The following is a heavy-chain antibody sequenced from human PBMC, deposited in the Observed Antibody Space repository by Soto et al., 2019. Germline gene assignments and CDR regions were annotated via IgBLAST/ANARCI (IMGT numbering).Heavy chain of an antibody. CDR1: GYTFTSYY. V-gene: IGHV1-46*01. Sequence: VASVKVSCKASGYTFTSYYMHWVRQAPGQGLEWMGIINPSGGSTSYAQKFQGRVTMTRDTSTSTVYMELSSLRSEDTAVYYCASNEITGTPYYYGMDGWGQGTTVTVSS. CDR2: INPSGGST. J-gene: IGHJ6*02. CDR3: ASNEITGTPYYYGMDG. D-gene: IGHD1-20*01.